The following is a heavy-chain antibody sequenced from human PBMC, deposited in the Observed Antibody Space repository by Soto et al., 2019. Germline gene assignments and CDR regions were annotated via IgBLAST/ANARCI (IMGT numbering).Heavy chain of an antibody. V-gene: IGHV3-66*01. J-gene: IGHJ4*02. D-gene: IGHD3-10*01. Sequence: EVHLVQSGGGLVQPGGSLRLSCAASGFTVSDHYMTWVRQVPGKGLEWVSVIYSGGSTYYADSVRGRFTISRDNSKNTLYLQMNSLRAEDTAVYYGVGDGGSYGHGPLGFWGQGTLVTVSS. CDR3: VGDGGSYGHGPLGF. CDR1: GFTVSDHY. CDR2: IYSGGST.